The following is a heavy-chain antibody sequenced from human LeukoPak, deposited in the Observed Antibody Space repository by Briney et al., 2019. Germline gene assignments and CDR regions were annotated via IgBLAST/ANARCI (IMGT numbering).Heavy chain of an antibody. D-gene: IGHD1-20*01. J-gene: IGHJ4*02. CDR2: IIPIFGTA. CDR1: GGTFSSYA. CDR3: ARASITGTRVDY. V-gene: IGHV1-69*05. Sequence: ASVKVSCKASGGTFSSYAISWVRQAPGQALEWMGRIIPIFGTANYAQKFQGRVTITTDESTSTAYMELSSLRSEDTAVYYCARASITGTRVDYWGQGTLVTVSS.